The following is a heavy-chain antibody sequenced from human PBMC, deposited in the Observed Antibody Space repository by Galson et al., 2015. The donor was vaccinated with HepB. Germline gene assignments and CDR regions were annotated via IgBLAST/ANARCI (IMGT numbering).Heavy chain of an antibody. CDR1: GFTVSSNY. D-gene: IGHD6-19*01. CDR3: ARDGVAVAKGGYYGMDV. V-gene: IGHV3-66*01. J-gene: IGHJ6*02. Sequence: SLRLSCAASGFTVSSNYMSWVRQAPGKGLEWVSVIYSGGSTYYADSVKGRFTISRDNSKNTLYLQMNSLRAEDTAVYYCARDGVAVAKGGYYGMDVWGQGTTVTVSS. CDR2: IYSGGST.